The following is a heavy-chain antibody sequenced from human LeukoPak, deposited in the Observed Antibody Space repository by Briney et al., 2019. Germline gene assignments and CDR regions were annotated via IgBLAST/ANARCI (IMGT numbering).Heavy chain of an antibody. CDR3: ARAPGSAYNAHYFDY. D-gene: IGHD1-1*01. V-gene: IGHV4-31*03. J-gene: IGHJ4*02. CDR2: FFYSGST. Sequence: SETLSLTCTVSGASISSGGYFWVWIRQHPWKGLEGMGYFFYSGSTYYNPSPKRRVTISVDTSKNQISLKLSSVTAADTAVYYCARAPGSAYNAHYFDYWGQGTLVTVSS. CDR1: GASISSGGYF.